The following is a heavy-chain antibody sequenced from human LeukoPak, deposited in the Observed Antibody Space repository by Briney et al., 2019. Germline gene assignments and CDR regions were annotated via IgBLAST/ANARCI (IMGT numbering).Heavy chain of an antibody. Sequence: GGSLRLSCAASGFIFSTYWMSWVRQAPGKGLEWVANIKQDGSEKYYVDSVKGRFTISRDNAKNSLYLQMNSLRVEDTAVYYCARDGRPLDYWGQGTLVTVSS. V-gene: IGHV3-7*03. CDR2: IKQDGSEK. CDR3: ARDGRPLDY. CDR1: GFIFSTYW. J-gene: IGHJ4*02.